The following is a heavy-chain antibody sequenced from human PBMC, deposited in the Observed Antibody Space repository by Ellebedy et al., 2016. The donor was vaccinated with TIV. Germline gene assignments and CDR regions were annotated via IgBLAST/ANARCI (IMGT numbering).Heavy chain of an antibody. J-gene: IGHJ5*02. CDR2: INGSGYT. CDR1: DEPYSDYY. V-gene: IGHV4-34*01. D-gene: IGHD3-9*01. Sequence: SETLSLTCGVPDEPYSDYYWSWIRQPPGKGLEWIGEINGSGYTNYNASLKGRVTISVDTAKNQFSLKLNSLTAADTAVYYCARHALVIDIKPYKWFDPWGQGTLVTVSS. CDR3: ARHALVIDIKPYKWFDP.